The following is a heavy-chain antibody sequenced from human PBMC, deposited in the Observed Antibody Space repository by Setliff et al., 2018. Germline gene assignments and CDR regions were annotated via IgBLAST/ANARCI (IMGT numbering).Heavy chain of an antibody. V-gene: IGHV1-8*02. CDR3: ARGGGVNDDNSGFYRSFDY. CDR2: MNPNSGNT. CDR1: GYTFTSYD. D-gene: IGHD3-22*01. Sequence: ASVKVSCKASGYTFTSYDINWVRQATGQGLEWSGWMNPNSGNTGYAQKFQGRVTMTRNTSISTAYMELSRLRSEDTALYYCARGGGVNDDNSGFYRSFDYWGQGTLVTVSS. J-gene: IGHJ4*02.